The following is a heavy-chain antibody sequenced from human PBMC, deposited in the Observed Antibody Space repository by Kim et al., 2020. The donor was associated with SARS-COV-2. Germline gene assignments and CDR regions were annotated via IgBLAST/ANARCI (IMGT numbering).Heavy chain of an antibody. CDR3: ARLAYDSSGYFDY. J-gene: IGHJ4*02. V-gene: IGHV1-18*01. D-gene: IGHD3-22*01. Sequence: AQKLQGRVTMTTDTSTSTAYMELRSLRSDDTAVYYCARLAYDSSGYFDYWGQGTLVTVSS.